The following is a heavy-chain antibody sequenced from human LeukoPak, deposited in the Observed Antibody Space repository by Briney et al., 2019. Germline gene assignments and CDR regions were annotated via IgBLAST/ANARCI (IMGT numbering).Heavy chain of an antibody. CDR3: AQAYVVVTAGELDDAFDI. V-gene: IGHV2-5*01. CDR1: GFSLSTSGVG. Sequence: ESGPTLVNLTQTLTLTCTFSGFSLSTSGVGVGWIRQPPGKALEWLALIYWNDDKRYSPSLKSRLTITKDTSKNQVVLTMTNMDPVDTATYYCAQAYVVVTAGELDDAFDIWGQGTMVTVSS. D-gene: IGHD2-21*02. J-gene: IGHJ3*02. CDR2: IYWNDDK.